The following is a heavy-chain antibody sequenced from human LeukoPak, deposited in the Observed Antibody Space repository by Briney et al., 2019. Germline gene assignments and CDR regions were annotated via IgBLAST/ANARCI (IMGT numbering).Heavy chain of an antibody. J-gene: IGHJ5*02. CDR1: GYSFTSYW. Sequence: GESLQISCKGSGYSFTSYWIGWVRQMPGKGLEWMGITYPGDSDTRYSPSFQGQVTISADKSISTAYLQWSSLKASDTAMYYCARRYYYGSGRAASLNWFDPWGQGTLVTVSS. V-gene: IGHV5-51*01. CDR2: TYPGDSDT. D-gene: IGHD3-10*01. CDR3: ARRYYYGSGRAASLNWFDP.